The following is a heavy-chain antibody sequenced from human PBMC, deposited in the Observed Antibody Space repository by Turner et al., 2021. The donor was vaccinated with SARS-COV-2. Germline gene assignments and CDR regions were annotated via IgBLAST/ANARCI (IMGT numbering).Heavy chain of an antibody. CDR3: ARVKSTVTTYYYYYMDV. Sequence: QLQLQESGPGLVKPSETLSLTCRVSGGSISSISYYWGWIRQPPGKGPEWIGSVYYRGNTYYNPSLESRVTISVDTSNNQFSLKLNSVTAADTAVYYCARVKSTVTTYYYYYMDVWGKGTTVTVSS. CDR1: GGSISSISYY. J-gene: IGHJ6*03. CDR2: VYYRGNT. V-gene: IGHV4-39*01. D-gene: IGHD4-4*01.